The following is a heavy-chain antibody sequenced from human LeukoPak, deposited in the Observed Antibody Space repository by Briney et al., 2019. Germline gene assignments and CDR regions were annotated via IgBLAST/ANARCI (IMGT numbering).Heavy chain of an antibody. Sequence: GGSLRLSCAASGFTFSNYAMSWVRQAPGKGLEWVSAISGSGGSTYYADSVKGRFTISRDNSKNTLYLQMNSLRAEDTAVYYCAKASSRYGDYDYFDYWGQGTLVTVSS. J-gene: IGHJ4*02. CDR2: ISGSGGST. D-gene: IGHD4-17*01. CDR3: AKASSRYGDYDYFDY. V-gene: IGHV3-23*01. CDR1: GFTFSNYA.